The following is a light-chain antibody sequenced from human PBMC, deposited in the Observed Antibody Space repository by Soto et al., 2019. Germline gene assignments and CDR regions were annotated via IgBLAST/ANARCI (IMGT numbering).Light chain of an antibody. CDR1: QSFGTY. J-gene: IGKJ4*01. Sequence: EIVLTHSPAMLSLSPGERATLSCRASQSFGTYLDWHQQKLGQAPRLLIYDASNRATGIPARFSGSGSGTDFTLTISSLEPEDFAVYYCQQRVNLLTFGGGTKVEL. CDR2: DAS. V-gene: IGKV3-11*01. CDR3: QQRVNLLT.